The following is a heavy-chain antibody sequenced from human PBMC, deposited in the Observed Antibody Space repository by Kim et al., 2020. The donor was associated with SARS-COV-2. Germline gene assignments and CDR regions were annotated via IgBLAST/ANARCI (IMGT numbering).Heavy chain of an antibody. CDR2: ISWNSRSI. J-gene: IGHJ4*02. Sequence: GGSLRLSCAASGFTFDDYAMHWVRQAPGKGLEWVSGISWNSRSIGYADSVKGRFTISRDNAKNSLYLQMNSLRAEDTALYYCAKDSRPTIAATGTPDYWGQGTLVTVSS. D-gene: IGHD6-13*01. CDR3: AKDSRPTIAATGTPDY. CDR1: GFTFDDYA. V-gene: IGHV3-9*01.